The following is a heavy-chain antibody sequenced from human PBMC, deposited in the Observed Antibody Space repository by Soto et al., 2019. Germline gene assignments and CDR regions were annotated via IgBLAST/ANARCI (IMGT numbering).Heavy chain of an antibody. Sequence: GGSLRLGCADSRLSFASHAIHCVRQTSGKGLERVAAISYDEIDKKYASSVKGRFTVSRDNVKNTLSLQMNSLRPEDTAVYYCAKDSGYQLPDNYFYYGLDVWVQGT. CDR1: RLSFASHA. CDR3: AKDSGYQLPDNYFYYGLDV. J-gene: IGHJ6*02. V-gene: IGHV3-30*18. D-gene: IGHD2-2*01. CDR2: ISYDEIDK.